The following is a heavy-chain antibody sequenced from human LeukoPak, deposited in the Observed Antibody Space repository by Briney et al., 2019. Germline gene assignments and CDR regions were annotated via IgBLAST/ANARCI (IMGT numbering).Heavy chain of an antibody. CDR3: ALSSSWREEYMDV. Sequence: ASVKVSCKASGYTFTSYGISWVRQAPGQGLEWMGWISAYNGNTNYAQKLQGRVTMTTDTSTSTAYMELRSLRSEDTVVYYCALSSSWREEYMDVWGKGTTVTISS. J-gene: IGHJ6*03. V-gene: IGHV1-18*01. D-gene: IGHD6-13*01. CDR1: GYTFTSYG. CDR2: ISAYNGNT.